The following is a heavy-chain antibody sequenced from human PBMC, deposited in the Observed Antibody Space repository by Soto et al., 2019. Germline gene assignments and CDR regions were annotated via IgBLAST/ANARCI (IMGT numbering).Heavy chain of an antibody. D-gene: IGHD2-15*01. CDR1: GYTFTSYY. CDR3: ASPAPVYCSGGSCYSDAFDI. V-gene: IGHV1-46*01. Sequence: GASVKVSCKASGYTFTSYYMHWVRQAPGQGLEWMGIINPSGGSTSYAQKFQGRVTMTRDTSTSTVYMELSSLRSEDTAVYYCASPAPVYCSGGSCYSDAFDIWG. J-gene: IGHJ3*02. CDR2: INPSGGST.